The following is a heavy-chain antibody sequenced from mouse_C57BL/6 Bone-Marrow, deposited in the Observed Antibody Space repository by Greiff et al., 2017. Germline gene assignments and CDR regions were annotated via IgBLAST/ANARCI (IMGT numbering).Heavy chain of an antibody. CDR3: TRDSYYDYDGGYAMDY. Sequence: EVKLVESGEGLVKPGGSLKLSCAASGFTFSSYAMSWVRQTPEKRLEWVAYISSGGDYIYYADTVKGRFTISRDNARNTLYLQMSSLKSEDTAMYYCTRDSYYDYDGGYAMDYWGQGTSVTVSS. V-gene: IGHV5-9-1*02. D-gene: IGHD2-4*01. J-gene: IGHJ4*01. CDR2: ISSGGDYI. CDR1: GFTFSSYA.